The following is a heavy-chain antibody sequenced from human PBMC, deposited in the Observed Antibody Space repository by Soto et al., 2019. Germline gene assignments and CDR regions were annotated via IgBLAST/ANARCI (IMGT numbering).Heavy chain of an antibody. D-gene: IGHD2-2*01. CDR3: ARGELGFFFLVPAAIPYYYSSGMDV. CDR1: GYTFTSYG. J-gene: IGHJ6*02. CDR2: ISAYNGNT. V-gene: IGHV1-18*01. Sequence: GASVKVSCKASGYTFTSYGISWVRPAPGQGLEWMGWISAYNGNTNYAQKLQGRVTMTTDTSTSTAYMELRSLRSDDTAVYYCARGELGFFFLVPAAIPYYYSSGMDVGGQGTTAPVSS.